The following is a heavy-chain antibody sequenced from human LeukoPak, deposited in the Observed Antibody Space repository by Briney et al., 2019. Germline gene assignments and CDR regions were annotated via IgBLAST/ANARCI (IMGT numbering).Heavy chain of an antibody. J-gene: IGHJ2*01. CDR3: ARDGYFDL. CDR1: GYTSTTYG. Sequence: ASVKVSCKASGYTSTTYGIAWVRQAPGQGLEWMGWISAHNGNTNYAQSLQGRVTMTTDTSTNTAYMELRSLRSDDTAVYYCARDGYFDLWGRGTLVTVSS. CDR2: ISAHNGNT. V-gene: IGHV1-18*01.